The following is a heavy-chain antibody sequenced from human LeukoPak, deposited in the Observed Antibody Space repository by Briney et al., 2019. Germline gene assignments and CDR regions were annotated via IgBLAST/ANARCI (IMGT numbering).Heavy chain of an antibody. D-gene: IGHD3-10*01. V-gene: IGHV4-34*01. CDR1: GGSLNDCL. J-gene: IGHJ3*02. CDR3: ARELISSRAAFDT. CDR2: VGHSGTT. Sequence: SETLSLTCAVYGGSLNDCLWSWIRQPPGQGLEWIGEVGHSGTTNYNPSLKSRVTISVDTSKSQFSLRLTSVTAADTAVYYCARELISSRAAFDTWGQGTVVTVSS.